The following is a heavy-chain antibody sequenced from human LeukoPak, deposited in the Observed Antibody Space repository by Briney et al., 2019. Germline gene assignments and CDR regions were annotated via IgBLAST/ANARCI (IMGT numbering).Heavy chain of an antibody. CDR3: AKDIAAAAVGWFDP. J-gene: IGHJ5*02. Sequence: GGSLRLSCAASGFTFSNAWMSWVRQAPGKGLEWVSYISSSGSTIYYADSVKGRFTISRDNAKNTLYLQMNSLRAEDTAVYYCAKDIAAAAVGWFDPWGQGTLVTVSS. D-gene: IGHD6-13*01. V-gene: IGHV3-11*01. CDR2: ISSSGSTI. CDR1: GFTFSNAW.